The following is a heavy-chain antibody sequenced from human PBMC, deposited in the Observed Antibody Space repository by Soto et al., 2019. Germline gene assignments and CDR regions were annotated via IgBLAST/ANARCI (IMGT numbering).Heavy chain of an antibody. CDR3: TTRTYCTNGVCYTVYYYYGMDV. V-gene: IGHV3-15*07. CDR2: IKSKTDGGTT. CDR1: GFTFSNAW. Sequence: VQLVESGGGLVKPGGSLRLSCAASGFTFSNAWMNWVRQAPGKGLEWVGRIKSKTDGGTTDYAAPVKGRFTISRDESKNTLYLQMNSLKTEDTAVYYSTTRTYCTNGVCYTVYYYYGMDVWGPGITVTVSS. D-gene: IGHD2-8*01. J-gene: IGHJ6*02.